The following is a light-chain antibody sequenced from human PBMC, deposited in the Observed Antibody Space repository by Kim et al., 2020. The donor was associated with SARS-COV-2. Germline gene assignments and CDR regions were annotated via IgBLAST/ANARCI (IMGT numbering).Light chain of an antibody. J-gene: IGKJ3*01. Sequence: EIVLTQSPATLSLSPGERATLSCRASQSVGKNLDWFQQKPGQAPRLLIYYASNRATDIPARFSGSGSETDFTLTISRLEPEDFAVYYCLQRHKLPLTFGPGTKVDIK. CDR3: LQRHKLPLT. CDR1: QSVGKN. V-gene: IGKV3-11*01. CDR2: YAS.